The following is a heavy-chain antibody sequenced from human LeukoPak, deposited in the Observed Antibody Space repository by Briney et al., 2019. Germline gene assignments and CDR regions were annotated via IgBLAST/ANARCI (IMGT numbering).Heavy chain of an antibody. Sequence: SETLXXTCTVSGCSISSYYWSWIRQPPGKGLEWIGYIYHIGSTNYNPSLKSRVTISEDTSKNQFSLRLSSVTAADTAVYYCARDLAAAGTIDPWGQGTLVTVSS. J-gene: IGHJ5*02. CDR3: ARDLAAAGTIDP. D-gene: IGHD6-13*01. V-gene: IGHV4-59*01. CDR2: IYHIGST. CDR1: GCSISSYY.